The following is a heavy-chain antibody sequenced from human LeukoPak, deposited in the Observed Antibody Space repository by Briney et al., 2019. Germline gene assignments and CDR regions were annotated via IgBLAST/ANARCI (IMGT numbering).Heavy chain of an antibody. V-gene: IGHV4-4*07. CDR2: IYSSGST. Sequence: SETLSLTCTVSGGSISSYYLSWIRQPAGKGLEWIGRIYSSGSTNHNPSLKSRVTMSGDTSKNQISLKLSSVTAADTAVYYCARGGISTSLDYWGQGTLVTVSS. J-gene: IGHJ4*02. D-gene: IGHD2-2*01. CDR3: ARGGISTSLDY. CDR1: GGSISSYY.